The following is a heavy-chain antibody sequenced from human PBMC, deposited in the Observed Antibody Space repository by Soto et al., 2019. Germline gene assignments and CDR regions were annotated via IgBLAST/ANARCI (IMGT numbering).Heavy chain of an antibody. CDR1: GFTFSSYG. CDR3: AKGSADCSSTSCYPKYYYYYGMDV. CDR2: ISYDGSNK. Sequence: PGGSLRLSCAASGFTFSSYGMHWVRQAPGKGLEWVAVISYDGSNKYYADSVKGRFTISRDNSKNTLYLQMNSLRAEDTAVYYCAKGSADCSSTSCYPKYYYYYGMDVWGQGTTVTVS. V-gene: IGHV3-30*18. D-gene: IGHD2-2*01. J-gene: IGHJ6*02.